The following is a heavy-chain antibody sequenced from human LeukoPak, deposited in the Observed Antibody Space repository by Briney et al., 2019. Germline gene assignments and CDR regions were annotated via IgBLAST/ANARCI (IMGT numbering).Heavy chain of an antibody. V-gene: IGHV4-39*07. CDR2: IYYSGST. Sequence: SETLSLTCTVSGGSISSSSYYWGWIRQPPGKGLEWIGSIYYSGSTYYNPSLKSRVTISVDTSKNQFSLKLSSVTAADTAVYYCARVPPTYYYDSSGYPASYYYMDVWGKGTTVTVSS. CDR3: ARVPPTYYYDSSGYPASYYYMDV. J-gene: IGHJ6*03. D-gene: IGHD3-22*01. CDR1: GGSISSSSYY.